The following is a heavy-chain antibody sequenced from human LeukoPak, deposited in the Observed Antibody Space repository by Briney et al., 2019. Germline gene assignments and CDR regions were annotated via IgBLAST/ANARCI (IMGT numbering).Heavy chain of an antibody. D-gene: IGHD6-13*01. V-gene: IGHV4-59*08. CDR1: GGSISSYY. CDR3: ARHFSSWDGEDFDY. CDR2: IYYSGST. Sequence: PSETPSLTCTVSGGSISSYYGSWIRHPPGKGLEWIGYIYYSGSTNHNPSLKSRVTISVDTSKNQFSLKLNSVTAAHTAVCYCARHFSSWDGEDFDYWGQGTLVTDSS. J-gene: IGHJ4*02.